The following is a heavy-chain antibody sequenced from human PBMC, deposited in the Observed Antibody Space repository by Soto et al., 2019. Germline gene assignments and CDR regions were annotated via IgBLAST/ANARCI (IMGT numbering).Heavy chain of an antibody. CDR2: INPNSGGT. D-gene: IGHD5-12*01. V-gene: IGHV1-2*04. CDR1: GYTFTGYY. J-gene: IGHJ4*02. Sequence: GASVKVSCKASGYTFTGYYMHWVRQAPGQGLEWMGWINPNSGGTNYAQKFQGWVTMTRDTSISTAYMELSRLRSDDTAVYYCARDLGTFKPIVAYYFDYWGQGTLVTVSS. CDR3: ARDLGTFKPIVAYYFDY.